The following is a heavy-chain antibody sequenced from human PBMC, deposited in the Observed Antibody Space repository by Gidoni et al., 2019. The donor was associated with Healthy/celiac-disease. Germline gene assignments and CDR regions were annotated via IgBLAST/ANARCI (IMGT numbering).Heavy chain of an antibody. CDR3: ATADYYDSSGYYSFDY. CDR2: FDPEDGET. V-gene: IGHV1-24*01. J-gene: IGHJ4*02. CDR1: GYTLTELS. D-gene: IGHD3-22*01. Sequence: QVQLVQSGAEVKTPGASVKVSCKVSGYTLTELSMPWVRQAPGKGLEWMGGFDPEDGETIYAQKFQGRVTMTEDTSTDTAYMELSSLRSEDTAVYYCATADYYDSSGYYSFDYWGQGTLVTVSS.